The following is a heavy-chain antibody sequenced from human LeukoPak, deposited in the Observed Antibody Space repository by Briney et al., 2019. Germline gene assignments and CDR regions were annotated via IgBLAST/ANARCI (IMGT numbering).Heavy chain of an antibody. CDR3: ARGEEYYYYMDV. J-gene: IGHJ6*03. Sequence: SATLSLTCAVYGGSFSGYYWSWIRQPPGKGLEWIGEINHSGSTNYNPSLKSRVTISVDTSKNQFSLKLSSVTAADTAVYYCARGEEYYYYMDVWGKGTTVTVSS. V-gene: IGHV4-34*01. CDR2: INHSGST. CDR1: GGSFSGYY.